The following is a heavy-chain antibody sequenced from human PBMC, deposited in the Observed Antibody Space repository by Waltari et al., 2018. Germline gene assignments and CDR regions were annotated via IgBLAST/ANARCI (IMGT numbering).Heavy chain of an antibody. CDR3: ARDRSGWYKRDAFDI. J-gene: IGHJ3*02. CDR2: IYHSGIT. CDR1: GGSIRSSNW. V-gene: IGHV4-4*02. Sequence: QVQLQESGPGLVKPSGTLSLTCAVSGGSIRSSNWWSWVRQPPGKGLELIGEIYHSGITNYNPSLKSRVTISVDKSKNQFSLKLSSVTAADTAVYYCARDRSGWYKRDAFDICGQGTMVTVSS. D-gene: IGHD6-19*01.